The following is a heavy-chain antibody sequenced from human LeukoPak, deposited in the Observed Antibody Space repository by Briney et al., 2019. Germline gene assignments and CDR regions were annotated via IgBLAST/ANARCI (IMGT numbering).Heavy chain of an antibody. CDR3: ARGRAAAGIPFDY. CDR2: IYYSGST. V-gene: IGHV4-30-4*08. Sequence: SQTLSLTCTVSGGSISSGDYYWSWIRQPPGKGLEWIGYIYYSGSTNYNPSLKSRVTISVDTSKNQFSLKLSSVTAADTAVYYCARGRAAAGIPFDYWGQGTLVTVSS. J-gene: IGHJ4*02. CDR1: GGSISSGDYY. D-gene: IGHD6-13*01.